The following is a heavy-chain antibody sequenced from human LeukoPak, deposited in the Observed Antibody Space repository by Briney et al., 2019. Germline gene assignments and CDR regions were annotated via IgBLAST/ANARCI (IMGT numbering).Heavy chain of an antibody. CDR1: GYTFTSYD. J-gene: IGHJ5*02. Sequence: ASVKVSCKASGYTFTSYDINWVRQATGQGLEWMEWMNPNSGNTGYAQKFQGRVTMTRNTSISTAYMELSSLRSEDTAVYYCASWSESDTIFGVPRGNWFDPWGQGTLVTVSS. V-gene: IGHV1-8*01. D-gene: IGHD3-3*01. CDR3: ASWSESDTIFGVPRGNWFDP. CDR2: MNPNSGNT.